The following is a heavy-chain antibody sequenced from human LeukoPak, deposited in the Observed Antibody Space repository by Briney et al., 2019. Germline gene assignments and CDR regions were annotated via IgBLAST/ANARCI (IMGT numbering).Heavy chain of an antibody. CDR3: AREGRVRYFDWSHYYYGMDV. J-gene: IGHJ6*02. Sequence: SETLSLTCTVSGGSISSSSYYWGWTRQPPGKGLEWIGSIYYSGSTYYNPSLKSRVTISVDTSKNQFSLKLSSVTAADTAVYYCAREGRVRYFDWSHYYYGMDVWGQGTTVTVSS. CDR1: GGSISSSSYY. V-gene: IGHV4-39*02. D-gene: IGHD3-9*01. CDR2: IYYSGST.